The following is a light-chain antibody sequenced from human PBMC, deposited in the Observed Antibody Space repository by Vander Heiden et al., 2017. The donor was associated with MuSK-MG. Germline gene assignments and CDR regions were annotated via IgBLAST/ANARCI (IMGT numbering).Light chain of an antibody. CDR2: AAS. Sequence: AIPMTPSPSSPSASVGDRVTITCPATQGIRNDLGWYQQKPGKAPKLLIYAASSLHSGVASRFSGSGSGTDFTLTISRLQPEDSATYYCLQYYTYPRTFGQGTKVEIK. CDR3: LQYYTYPRT. J-gene: IGKJ1*01. V-gene: IGKV1-6*01. CDR1: QGIRND.